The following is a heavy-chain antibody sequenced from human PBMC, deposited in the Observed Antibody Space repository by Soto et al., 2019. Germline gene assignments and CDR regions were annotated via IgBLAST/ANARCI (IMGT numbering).Heavy chain of an antibody. Sequence: QVHLVESGGGVVQPGRPLRLSCAASGFTFSRYGMHWVRQAPGKGLEWVGVIVRDGGQKQYADSVRGRFTISRDNSKNTLYLEMNSVTVEDTAVYYCARDDDFEDNELDYWGQGTLVTVSS. V-gene: IGHV3-33*01. CDR3: ARDDDFEDNELDY. CDR1: GFTFSRYG. D-gene: IGHD1-1*01. CDR2: IVRDGGQK. J-gene: IGHJ4*02.